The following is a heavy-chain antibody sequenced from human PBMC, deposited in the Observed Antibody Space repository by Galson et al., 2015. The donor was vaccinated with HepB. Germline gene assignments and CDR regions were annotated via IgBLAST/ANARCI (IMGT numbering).Heavy chain of an antibody. CDR1: GFTFDDYA. J-gene: IGHJ6*03. CDR2: ISWNSGSI. V-gene: IGHV3-9*01. D-gene: IGHD3-10*01. CDR3: AKDSTGASDYYYMDV. Sequence: SLRLSCAASGFTFDDYAMHWVRQAPGKGLEWVPGISWNSGSIGYADSVKGRFTISRDNAKNSLYLQMNSLRAEDTALYYCAKDSTGASDYYYMDVWGKGTTVTVSS.